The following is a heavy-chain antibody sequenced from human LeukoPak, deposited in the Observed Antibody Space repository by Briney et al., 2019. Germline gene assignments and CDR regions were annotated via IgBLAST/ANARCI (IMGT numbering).Heavy chain of an antibody. CDR2: MNPNSGNT. D-gene: IGHD6-19*01. CDR1: GYTFTSYD. V-gene: IGHV1-8*01. Sequence: ASVKVSCKASGYTFTSYDINWVRQATGQGLEWMGWMNPNSGNTGYAQKFQGRVTMTRNTSISTAYMELSSLRSEDTAVYYCARGDSSGWYQSSLYYFDYWGQGTLVTVPS. CDR3: ARGDSSGWYQSSLYYFDY. J-gene: IGHJ4*02.